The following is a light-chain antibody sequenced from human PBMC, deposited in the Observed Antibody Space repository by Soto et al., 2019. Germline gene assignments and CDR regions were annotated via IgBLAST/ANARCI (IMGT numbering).Light chain of an antibody. CDR2: EAT. Sequence: QSVLTQPPSASGSPGDSLTISCTGTSSDVDDYTFVSWYQQHPGKAPKLLIYEATKRPAAVSPRFSGSKSGNTASLTVSRLQAEDEADYYCSSYAGRRYVFGTGTKVTVL. CDR3: SSYAGRRYV. V-gene: IGLV2-8*01. J-gene: IGLJ1*01. CDR1: SSDVDDYTF.